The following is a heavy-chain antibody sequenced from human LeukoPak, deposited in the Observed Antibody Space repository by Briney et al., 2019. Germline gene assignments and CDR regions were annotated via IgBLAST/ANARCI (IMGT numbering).Heavy chain of an antibody. CDR2: ISDTGGST. V-gene: IGHV3-23*01. D-gene: IGHD2-15*01. J-gene: IGHJ4*02. Sequence: PGGSLRLSCAASGFTFSRYGMTWVRQAPGKGLEWVSTISDTGGSTYYPDSVKDRFTISRDNSKNTLYLQMNGLRAEDTAIYYCAKAPVTTCSGAYCYPFDYWSQGTLVTVSS. CDR1: GFTFSRYG. CDR3: AKAPVTTCSGAYCYPFDY.